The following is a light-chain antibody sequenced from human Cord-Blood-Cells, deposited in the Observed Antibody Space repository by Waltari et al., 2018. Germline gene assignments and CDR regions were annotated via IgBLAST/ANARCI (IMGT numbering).Light chain of an antibody. CDR1: QSISSN. CDR2: AAS. V-gene: IGKV1-39*01. J-gene: IGKJ1*01. CDR3: QQFYSNPLT. Sequence: DIQMNQTQSSLSPSVGVGVSITCRASQSISSNLNWYQQKPGKAPKLLIYAASSLQSGVPSRFSGSGSGTDFTLTISSLQPEDFATYYCQQFYSNPLTFGQGTKVEIK.